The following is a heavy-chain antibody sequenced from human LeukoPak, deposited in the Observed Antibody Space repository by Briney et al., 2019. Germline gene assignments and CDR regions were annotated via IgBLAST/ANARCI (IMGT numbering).Heavy chain of an antibody. J-gene: IGHJ4*02. D-gene: IGHD3-22*01. V-gene: IGHV3-30*03. CDR3: AGGPGDSSGYYYGYYFDY. Sequence: GGSLRLSCAASGFTFSSYGMHWVRQAPGKGLEWVAVISYDGSNKYYADSVKGRFTIPRDNSKNTLYLQMNSLRAEDTAVYYCAGGPGDSSGYYYGYYFDYWGQGTLVTVSS. CDR1: GFTFSSYG. CDR2: ISYDGSNK.